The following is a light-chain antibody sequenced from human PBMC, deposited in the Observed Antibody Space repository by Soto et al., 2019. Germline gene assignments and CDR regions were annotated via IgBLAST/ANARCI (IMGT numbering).Light chain of an antibody. V-gene: IGLV2-8*01. J-gene: IGLJ1*01. CDR2: EVS. Sequence: QSALTQPPSASGSPGQSVTIPCTGTYSDIGAYNYVSWYQQHPGKAPKLMIYEVSKRPSGVPDRFSGSKSGNTASLTVSGLQAEDEADYYCSSYAGRNKYVFGTGTKVTVL. CDR1: YSDIGAYNY. CDR3: SSYAGRNKYV.